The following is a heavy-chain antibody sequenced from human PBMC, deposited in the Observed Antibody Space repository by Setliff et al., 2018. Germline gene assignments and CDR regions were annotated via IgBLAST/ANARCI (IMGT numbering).Heavy chain of an antibody. V-gene: IGHV4-4*07. CDR2: IYTSGST. CDR1: GGSISSYY. Sequence: SETLSLTCTVSGGSISSYYWSWIRQPAGRGLEWIGRIYTSGSTNYNPSLKSRVTMSVDTSKNQFSLKLSSVTAADTAVYYCARDSRGNPPNYMDVWGKGTTVTVYS. J-gene: IGHJ6*03. CDR3: ARDSRGNPPNYMDV.